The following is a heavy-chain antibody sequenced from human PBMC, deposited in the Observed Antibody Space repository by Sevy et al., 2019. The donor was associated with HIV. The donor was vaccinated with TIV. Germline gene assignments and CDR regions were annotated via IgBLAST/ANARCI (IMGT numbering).Heavy chain of an antibody. J-gene: IGHJ4*02. CDR1: GFTFDDYA. D-gene: IGHD1-26*01. V-gene: IGHV3-9*01. CDR3: ANEAGATIYYFAC. Sequence: GGSLRLSCAASGFTFDDYAMHWVRQAPGKGLEWVSGISWHSGRIGYADSVQGRFTISRDNAKNSLYLQMNSLRAADTALYYCANEAGATIYYFACWVQGTLVTVSS. CDR2: ISWHSGRI.